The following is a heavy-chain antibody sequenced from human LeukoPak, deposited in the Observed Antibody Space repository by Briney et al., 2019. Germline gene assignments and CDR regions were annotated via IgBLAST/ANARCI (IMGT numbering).Heavy chain of an antibody. CDR2: ISGSGGST. CDR3: AKGGGYYPLTD. Sequence: PGGSLRLSCAAPGFTFSSYAMSWARQAPGKGLGWVPAISGSGGSTYYADSVKGRVTIPRDNSKNTRYLQMNSLRAEDTAVYYCAKGGGYYPLTDWGQGTLVTVSS. CDR1: GFTFSSYA. V-gene: IGHV3-23*01. J-gene: IGHJ4*02. D-gene: IGHD3-22*01.